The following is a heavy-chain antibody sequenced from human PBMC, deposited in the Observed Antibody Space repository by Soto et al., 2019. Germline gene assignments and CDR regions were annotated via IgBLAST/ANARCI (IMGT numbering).Heavy chain of an antibody. Sequence: GESLKISCKGSGYSFTSYWIGWVRQMPGKGLEWMGIIYPGDSDTRYSPSFQGQVTISADKSISTAYLQWSSLKASDTAMYYCARRLGYCISTSCYEDYYYGMDVWGQGTTVTVS. CDR1: GYSFTSYW. D-gene: IGHD2-2*01. J-gene: IGHJ6*02. V-gene: IGHV5-51*01. CDR3: ARRLGYCISTSCYEDYYYGMDV. CDR2: IYPGDSDT.